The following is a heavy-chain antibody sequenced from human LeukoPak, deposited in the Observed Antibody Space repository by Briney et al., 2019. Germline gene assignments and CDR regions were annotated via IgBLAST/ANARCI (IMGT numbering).Heavy chain of an antibody. J-gene: IGHJ4*02. CDR3: ARVYCTNGVCPFDY. Sequence: PSETLSLTCSVSGDSITSSSYYWGWIRQPPGKGLEWIGNIYYSGSTYYNPSLKSRVTISVDTSKNQFSLKLSSVTAAGTAVYYCARVYCTNGVCPFDYWGQGTLVTVSS. CDR2: IYYSGST. CDR1: GDSITSSSYY. D-gene: IGHD2-8*01. V-gene: IGHV4-39*07.